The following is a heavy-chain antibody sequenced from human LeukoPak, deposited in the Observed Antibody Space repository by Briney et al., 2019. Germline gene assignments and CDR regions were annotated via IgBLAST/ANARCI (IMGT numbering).Heavy chain of an antibody. CDR2: IRSKASGGTT. J-gene: IGHJ4*02. CDR3: TTGELRYFDWLLYYFDY. D-gene: IGHD3-9*01. V-gene: IGHV3-49*04. CDR1: GFTFGDYA. Sequence: GGSLRLSCTPSGFTFGDYAMSWVRQAPGKGLEWVGFIRSKASGGTTEYAASVKGRFTISRDDSKSVAYLQMNSLKAEDTAVYYCTTGELRYFDWLLYYFDYWGQGTLVTVSS.